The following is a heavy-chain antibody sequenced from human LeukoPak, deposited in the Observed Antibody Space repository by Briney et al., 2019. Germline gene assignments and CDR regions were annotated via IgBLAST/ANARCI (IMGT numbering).Heavy chain of an antibody. CDR3: ARRTYGFAPFDY. CDR1: GYSMSSGYD. Sequence: PSDTLSLTCAVSGYSMSSGYDWAWLRPRPGKGLERIGSIYHNASIYYHPTITGRATISVDSPKTQSSPKPSSVTAADTAVYCCARRTYGFAPFDYWGQGTLVTVSS. D-gene: IGHD3-10*01. J-gene: IGHJ4*02. CDR2: IYHNASI. V-gene: IGHV4-38-2*01.